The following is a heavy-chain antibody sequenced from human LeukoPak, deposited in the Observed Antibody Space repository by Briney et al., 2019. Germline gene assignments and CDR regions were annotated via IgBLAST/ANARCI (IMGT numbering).Heavy chain of an antibody. Sequence: GGSLRLSCTASGFTLSSYAMSWVRQAPGKGLEWVSAISGSGGSTYYADSVKGRFTISRDNSKNTLYLQMNSLRAEDAAVYYCAKVPTVPSYYFDYWGQGTLVTVSS. CDR1: GFTLSSYA. CDR2: ISGSGGST. CDR3: AKVPTVPSYYFDY. D-gene: IGHD3-10*01. V-gene: IGHV3-23*01. J-gene: IGHJ4*02.